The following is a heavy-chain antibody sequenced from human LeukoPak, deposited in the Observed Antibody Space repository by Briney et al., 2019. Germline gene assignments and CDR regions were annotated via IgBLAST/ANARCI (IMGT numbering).Heavy chain of an antibody. CDR2: IKQDGSEK. CDR3: ARVIVATIIGNYYFDY. J-gene: IGHJ4*02. V-gene: IGHV3-7*01. D-gene: IGHD5-12*01. Sequence: GGSLRLSCAASGFTFSSYWMSWVRQAPGKGLEWVANIKQDGSEKYYVDSVKGRFTISRDNAKNSLYLQMNSLRAEDTAVYYCARVIVATIIGNYYFDYWGQGTLVTVSS. CDR1: GFTFSSYW.